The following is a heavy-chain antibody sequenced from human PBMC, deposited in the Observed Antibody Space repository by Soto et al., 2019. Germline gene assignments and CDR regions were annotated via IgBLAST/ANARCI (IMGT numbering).Heavy chain of an antibody. CDR3: ARASHIRLLVGYYYYDMDV. J-gene: IGHJ6*02. Sequence: SETLSLTCAVYGGSFSGYYWSWIRQPPGKGLEWIGEINHSGSTNYNPSLKSRVTISVDTSKNQFSLKLSSVTAADTAVYYCARASHIRLLVGYYYYDMDVWGQGTTVTVSS. D-gene: IGHD2-15*01. CDR2: INHSGST. CDR1: GGSFSGYY. V-gene: IGHV4-34*01.